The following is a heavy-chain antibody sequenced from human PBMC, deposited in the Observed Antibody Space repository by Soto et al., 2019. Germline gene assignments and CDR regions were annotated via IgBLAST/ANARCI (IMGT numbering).Heavy chain of an antibody. D-gene: IGHD3-22*01. Sequence: SVKVSCKASGGTFSRYAISWVRQAPGQGLEWMGGIIPMFGKANYAQKFQGRVTITADESTSTGYMELRSLISEDTAVYYCARDGTIYDTSGYYYLYWGQGTLVTVSS. J-gene: IGHJ4*02. V-gene: IGHV1-69*13. CDR3: ARDGTIYDTSGYYYLY. CDR2: IIPMFGKA. CDR1: GGTFSRYA.